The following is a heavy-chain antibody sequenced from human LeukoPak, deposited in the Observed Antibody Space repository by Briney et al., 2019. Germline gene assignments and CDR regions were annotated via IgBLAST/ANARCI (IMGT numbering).Heavy chain of an antibody. J-gene: IGHJ4*02. D-gene: IGHD6-13*01. CDR2: ISYDGSIK. CDR1: GFTFSSYD. V-gene: IGHV3-30*18. CDR3: AKVRTWYSSSWYNLFDY. Sequence: GGSLRLSCAASGFTFSSYDMHWVRQAPGKGLEWVAVISYDGSIKYYADSVEGRFSISRDNSKNTLYLQMNSLRAEDTAVYYCAKVRTWYSSSWYNLFDYWGQGTLVTVSS.